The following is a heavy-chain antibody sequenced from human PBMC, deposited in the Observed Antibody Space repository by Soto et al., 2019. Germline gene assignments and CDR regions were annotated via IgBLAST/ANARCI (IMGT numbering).Heavy chain of an antibody. J-gene: IGHJ4*02. Sequence: QVQLPESGPGLVNPSGTLSLTCAVSGVSISSHDWWTWVRQPPGKGLEWIGESHQSGNTNYNSSLASRVTIAVDKSKNQFSLNRSSVTVAYTAVYYCATRDTGRFYWGQGTLVTVSS. CDR1: GVSISSHDW. CDR3: ATRDTGRFY. V-gene: IGHV4-4*02. CDR2: SHQSGNT. D-gene: IGHD5-18*01.